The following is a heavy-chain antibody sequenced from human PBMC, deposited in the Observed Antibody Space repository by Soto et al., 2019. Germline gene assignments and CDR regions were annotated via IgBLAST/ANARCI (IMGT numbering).Heavy chain of an antibody. CDR3: ARDAGFGAYDF. V-gene: IGHV4-38-2*02. Sequence: KTSETLSLTCAVSGYSISSGYHWAWVRQPPGKGLEWIATISHTGTTYYSLSLKSRATISIDTSKNQFSLKLSSVTAADTAVHFCARDAGFGAYDFWGQGTLVTSPQ. CDR1: GYSISSGYH. CDR2: ISHTGTT. D-gene: IGHD3-10*01. J-gene: IGHJ4*02.